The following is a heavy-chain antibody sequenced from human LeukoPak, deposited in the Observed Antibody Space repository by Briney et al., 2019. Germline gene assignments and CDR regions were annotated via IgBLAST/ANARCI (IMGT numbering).Heavy chain of an antibody. CDR3: ARDDVVGATKADY. J-gene: IGHJ4*02. CDR1: GFTFSSYE. Sequence: GGSLRLSCAASGFTFSSYEMNWVRQAPGKGLEWVSYISSSGSTIYYADSVKGRFTISRDNAKNSLYLRMNSLRAEDTAVYYCARDDVVGATKADYWGQGTLVTVSS. D-gene: IGHD1-26*01. V-gene: IGHV3-48*03. CDR2: ISSSGSTI.